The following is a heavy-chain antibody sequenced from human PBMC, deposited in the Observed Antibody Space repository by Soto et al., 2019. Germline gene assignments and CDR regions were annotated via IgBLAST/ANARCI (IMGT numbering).Heavy chain of an antibody. J-gene: IGHJ4*02. CDR2: LSGTSPST. D-gene: IGHD3-3*01. Sequence: EVQLLESGGGLVQPGGSLRLSCAASGFTFSAYAMSWVRQAPGKGLEWVSALSGTSPSTYYADSVQGRFSTSTDSSRKTLFLPMNTLRAEDTAVYFCATRIFGVEYWGQGTLVTVSS. V-gene: IGHV3-23*01. CDR1: GFTFSAYA. CDR3: ATRIFGVEY.